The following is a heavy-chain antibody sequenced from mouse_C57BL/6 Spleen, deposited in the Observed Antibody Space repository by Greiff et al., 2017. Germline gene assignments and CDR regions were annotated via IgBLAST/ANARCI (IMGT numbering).Heavy chain of an antibody. CDR3: ARAGNDYVEGGAFDY. J-gene: IGHJ2*01. CDR2: INPGSGGT. CDR1: GYAFTNYL. Sequence: QVQLQQSGAELVRPGTSVKVSCKASGYAFTNYLIEWVKQRPGQGLEWIGVINPGSGGTNYNEKFKGKATLTADKSSSTAYMQLISLTSEDSAVYFCARAGNDYVEGGAFDYWGQGTTLTVSS. D-gene: IGHD2-4*01. V-gene: IGHV1-54*01.